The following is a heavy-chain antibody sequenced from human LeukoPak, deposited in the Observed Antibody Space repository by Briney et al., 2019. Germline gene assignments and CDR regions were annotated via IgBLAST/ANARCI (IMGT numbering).Heavy chain of an antibody. Sequence: GGSLRLSCAASGFTFSSYGMHWLRQAPGKGLEWVAVISYDGSNKYYADSVKGRFTISRDNSKNTLYLQMNSLRAEDTAVYCCAKDGSNYMDVWGKGTTVTVSS. CDR2: ISYDGSNK. CDR3: AKDGSNYMDV. D-gene: IGHD5-12*01. CDR1: GFTFSSYG. J-gene: IGHJ6*03. V-gene: IGHV3-30*18.